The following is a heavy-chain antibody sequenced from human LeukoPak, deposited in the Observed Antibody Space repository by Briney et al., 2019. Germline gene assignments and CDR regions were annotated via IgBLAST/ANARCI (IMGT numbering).Heavy chain of an antibody. CDR2: IYHSGST. CDR3: ARLNPVATGAFDY. D-gene: IGHD5-12*01. J-gene: IGHJ4*02. Sequence: SETLSLTCTVSGYSISSGYYWGWIRQPPGKGLEWIGSIYHSGSTYYNPSLKSRVTISVDTSKNQFSLKLSSVTAADTAVYYCARLNPVATGAFDYWGQGTLVTVSS. CDR1: GYSISSGYY. V-gene: IGHV4-38-2*02.